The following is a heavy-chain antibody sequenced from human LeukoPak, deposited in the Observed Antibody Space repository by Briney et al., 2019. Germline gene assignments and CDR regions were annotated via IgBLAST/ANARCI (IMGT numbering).Heavy chain of an antibody. CDR2: IKRNTDTGTT. CDR3: TTGDRGWQDY. Sequence: GGSLGLSCAASGLSFSNAWMSWVRQAPGKGLEWVAHIKRNTDTGTTNYGASVEGRLTVSRDDSKNTLYLQMNSLKIEDTAVYYCTTGDRGWQDYWGQGTLVTVSS. J-gene: IGHJ4*02. V-gene: IGHV3-15*01. CDR1: GLSFSNAW. D-gene: IGHD6-19*01.